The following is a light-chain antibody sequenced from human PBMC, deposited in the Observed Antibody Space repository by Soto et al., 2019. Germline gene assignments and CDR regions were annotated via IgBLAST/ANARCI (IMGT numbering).Light chain of an antibody. V-gene: IGKV3-20*01. J-gene: IGKJ1*01. Sequence: EIVLTQSPGTLSLSPGERATLSCRASQSVSSNYLAWYQQKPGQAPRLLIYGASSRATGIPDRFSGSGSGTDFTLTIRRLEPEDFAMYFCHQYGSSPGTFGQGTKVEIK. CDR1: QSVSSNY. CDR3: HQYGSSPGT. CDR2: GAS.